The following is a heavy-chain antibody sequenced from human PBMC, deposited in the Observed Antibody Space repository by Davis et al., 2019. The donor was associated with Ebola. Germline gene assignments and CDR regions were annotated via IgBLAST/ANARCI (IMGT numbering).Heavy chain of an antibody. CDR3: ARVPYDFWSGYRFDY. V-gene: IGHV1-69*13. Sequence: SVKVSCKASGGTFSSYAISWVRQAPGQGLEWMGGIIPIFGTANYAQKFQGRVTITADESTSTAYMELSSLRSEDMAVYYCARVPYDFWSGYRFDYWGQGTLVTVSS. D-gene: IGHD3-3*01. J-gene: IGHJ4*02. CDR2: IIPIFGTA. CDR1: GGTFSSYA.